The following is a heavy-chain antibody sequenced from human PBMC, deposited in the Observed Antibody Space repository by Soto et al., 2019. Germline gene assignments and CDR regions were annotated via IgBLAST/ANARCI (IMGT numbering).Heavy chain of an antibody. CDR3: ARDGCSSTSCYYFYMDV. Sequence: GGSLRLSCAASGFTFSTYGMHWVRQAPGKGLEWVAVIWYDGSNKYYGDPVKGRFTISRVNSKNTLYLQMNSLRAEDTAVYYCARDGCSSTSCYYFYMDVWGKGTTVTVSS. CDR2: IWYDGSNK. D-gene: IGHD2-2*01. CDR1: GFTFSTYG. J-gene: IGHJ6*03. V-gene: IGHV3-33*01.